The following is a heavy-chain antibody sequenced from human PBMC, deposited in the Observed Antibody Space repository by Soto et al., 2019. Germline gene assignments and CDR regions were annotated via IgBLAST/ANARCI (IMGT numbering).Heavy chain of an antibody. J-gene: IGHJ5*02. Sequence: AASVKVSCKASGGTFSSYAISWVRQAPGQGLEWMGGIIPIFGTANYAQKFQGRVTITADESTSTAYMELSSLRSEDTAVYYCATESYYDFWSGSQETNNWFDLWGQGTLVTVSS. CDR1: GGTFSSYA. CDR3: ATESYYDFWSGSQETNNWFDL. CDR2: IIPIFGTA. D-gene: IGHD3-3*01. V-gene: IGHV1-69*13.